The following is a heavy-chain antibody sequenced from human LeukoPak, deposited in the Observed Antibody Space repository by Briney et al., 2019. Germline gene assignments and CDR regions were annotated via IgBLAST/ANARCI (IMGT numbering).Heavy chain of an antibody. Sequence: ASVKVSCKASGYTFTGYYMHWVRQAPGQGLEWRGWINPNSGGTNYAQKFQGRVTMTRDTSISTAYMELSRLRSDDTAVYYCARSGGWTEKPFDYWGQGTLVTVSS. CDR1: GYTFTGYY. D-gene: IGHD6-19*01. CDR2: INPNSGGT. J-gene: IGHJ4*02. CDR3: ARSGGWTEKPFDY. V-gene: IGHV1-2*02.